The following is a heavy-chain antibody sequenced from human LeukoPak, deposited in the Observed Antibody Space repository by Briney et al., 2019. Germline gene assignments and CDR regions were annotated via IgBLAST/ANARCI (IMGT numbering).Heavy chain of an antibody. CDR3: AKDPALQLWLQIDY. V-gene: IGHV3-30*18. CDR1: GFTFSSYG. Sequence: QPGGSLRLSCAASGFTFSSYGMHWVRQAPGKGLEWVAVVSYDGSNKYYADSVKGRFTISRDNSKNTLYLQMNSLRAEDTAVYYCAKDPALQLWLQIDYWGQGTLVTVSS. D-gene: IGHD5-18*01. CDR2: VSYDGSNK. J-gene: IGHJ4*02.